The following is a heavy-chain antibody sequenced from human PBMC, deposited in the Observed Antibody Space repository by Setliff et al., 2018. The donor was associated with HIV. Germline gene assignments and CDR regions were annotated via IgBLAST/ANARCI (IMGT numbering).Heavy chain of an antibody. Sequence: PSETLSLTCTVSGGSFSTYYWSWIRQPAGEGPEYIGRVHSTGTTIYNPSLKSRVTMSVDASKNQLSLKLRSVTAADTAVYYCARVRITMIGGRLEPYAFDRWGQGTKVTVSS. CDR2: VHSTGTT. V-gene: IGHV4-4*07. D-gene: IGHD3-10*01. J-gene: IGHJ3*01. CDR3: ARVRITMIGGRLEPYAFDR. CDR1: GGSFSTYY.